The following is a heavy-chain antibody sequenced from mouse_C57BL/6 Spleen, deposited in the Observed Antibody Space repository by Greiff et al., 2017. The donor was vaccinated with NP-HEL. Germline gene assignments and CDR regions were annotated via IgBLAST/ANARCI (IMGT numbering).Heavy chain of an antibody. Sequence: LQESGAELVRPGTSVKMSCKASGYTFTNYWIGWAKQRPGHGLEWIGDIYPGGGYTNYNEKFKGKATLTADKSSSTAYMQFSSLTSEDSAIYYCARSGYDYDVAYAMDYWGQGTSVTVSS. D-gene: IGHD2-4*01. J-gene: IGHJ4*01. CDR2: IYPGGGYT. V-gene: IGHV1-63*01. CDR1: GYTFTNYW. CDR3: ARSGYDYDVAYAMDY.